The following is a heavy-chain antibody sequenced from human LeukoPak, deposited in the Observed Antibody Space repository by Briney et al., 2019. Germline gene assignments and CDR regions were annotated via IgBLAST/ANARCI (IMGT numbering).Heavy chain of an antibody. J-gene: IGHJ4*02. Sequence: AASVKVSCKASGYTFTSYDINWVRQATGQGLEWMGWMNPNSGNTGYAQKFQGRVTITRNTSISTAYMELSSLRSEDTAVYYCARGLRVRLGPYSGSFQLFGYWGQGTLVTVSS. V-gene: IGHV1-8*03. CDR3: ARGLRVRLGPYSGSFQLFGY. CDR2: MNPNSGNT. CDR1: GYTFTSYD. D-gene: IGHD1-26*01.